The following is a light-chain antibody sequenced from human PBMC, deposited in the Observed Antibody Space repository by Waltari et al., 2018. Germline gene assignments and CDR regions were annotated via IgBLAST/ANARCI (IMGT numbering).Light chain of an antibody. CDR2: WAS. Sequence: DIVITQSLNSRAVSLVERATIICNSSQSILSSSNNRNFLSWYQQKPGQPPKLLIYWASTRESGVPDRFSGSGSGTDFTLTISSLQAEDVAVYYCQQYYSDKTFGQGTKVEIK. J-gene: IGKJ1*01. V-gene: IGKV4-1*01. CDR3: QQYYSDKT. CDR1: QSILSSSNNRNF.